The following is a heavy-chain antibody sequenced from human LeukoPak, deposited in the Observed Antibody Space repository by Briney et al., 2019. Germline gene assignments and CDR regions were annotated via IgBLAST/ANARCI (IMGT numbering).Heavy chain of an antibody. V-gene: IGHV4-59*01. J-gene: IGHJ4*02. D-gene: IGHD2-2*01. Sequence: KASETLSLTCTVSGGSISSYYWSWIRQPPGKGLEWIGYIYYSGSTNYNPSLKSRVTISVDTSKNQFSLRLSSVTAADTAVYYCARGYQAFDYWGQGTLVTVSS. CDR2: IYYSGST. CDR1: GGSISSYY. CDR3: ARGYQAFDY.